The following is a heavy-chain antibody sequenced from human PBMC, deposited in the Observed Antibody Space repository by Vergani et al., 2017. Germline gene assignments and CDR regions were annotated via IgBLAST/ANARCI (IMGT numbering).Heavy chain of an antibody. Sequence: EVQLLESGGGLVQPGRSLRLSCAASGFTFDDYALHWVRQAPGKGLEWVSAISGSGGSTYYADSVKGRFTISRDNSKNTLYLQMNNLRAEDTAVYYCAKDLAGSGWGGFDYWGQGTLVTVSS. CDR2: ISGSGGST. CDR3: AKDLAGSGWGGFDY. J-gene: IGHJ4*02. V-gene: IGHV3-23*01. D-gene: IGHD6-19*01. CDR1: GFTFDDYA.